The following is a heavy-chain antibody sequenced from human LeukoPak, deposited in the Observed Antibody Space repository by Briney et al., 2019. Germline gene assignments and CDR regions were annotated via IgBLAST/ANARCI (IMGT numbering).Heavy chain of an antibody. V-gene: IGHV4-39*07. J-gene: IGHJ4*02. CDR3: ARGDPSSGSPLLDY. D-gene: IGHD3-22*01. Sequence: SETLSLTCTVSGGSISSSSFYWGWLRQPPGKGLEWIGSIYYSGSTYYNPSLKSRVTISVDTSKNQFSLKLSSVTAADTAVYYCARGDPSSGSPLLDYWGQGTLVTVSS. CDR2: IYYSGST. CDR1: GGSISSSSFY.